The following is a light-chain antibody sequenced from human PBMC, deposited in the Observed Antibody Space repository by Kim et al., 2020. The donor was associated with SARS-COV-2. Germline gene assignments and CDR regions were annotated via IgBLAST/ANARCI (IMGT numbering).Light chain of an antibody. Sequence: QSALTQPPSASGSPGQSVTISCTGTSSDIGGYKYVSWYQQHPGKAPKLMIYEVNKRPSGVPDRFSGSESGNTASLTVSGLQAEDEADYYCSSYIGSNSIVVFGGGTQLTVL. V-gene: IGLV2-8*01. CDR2: EVN. J-gene: IGLJ2*01. CDR1: SSDIGGYKY. CDR3: SSYIGSNSIVV.